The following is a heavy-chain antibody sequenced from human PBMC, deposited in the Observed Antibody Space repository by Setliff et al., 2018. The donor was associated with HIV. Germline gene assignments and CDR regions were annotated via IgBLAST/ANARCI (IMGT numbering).Heavy chain of an antibody. Sequence: SETLSLTWAVSGYSVSSGYYWGWIRQPPGKGLEWIASIYYSGSTYYAPSLKSRVTISVDTSKNQFSLKLTSVTAAGTAVYFCARVVPREVAPGGFDIWGQGTMVTVSS. CDR1: GYSVSSGYY. CDR2: IYYSGST. CDR3: ARVVPREVAPGGFDI. J-gene: IGHJ3*02. V-gene: IGHV4-38-2*01. D-gene: IGHD5-12*01.